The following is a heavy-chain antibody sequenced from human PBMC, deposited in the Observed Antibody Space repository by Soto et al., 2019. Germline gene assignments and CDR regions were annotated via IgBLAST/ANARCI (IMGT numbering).Heavy chain of an antibody. V-gene: IGHV3-23*01. J-gene: IGHJ4*02. CDR1: GFTFSSYA. D-gene: IGHD3-9*01. CDR3: AKSSLGLVASPIPY. Sequence: EVQLLESGGGLVQPGGSLRLSCAASGFTFSSYAMSWVRQAPGKGLEWVSAISGSGGSTYYADSVKGRFTISRDISKNMLYLQMNSLRAEDTAVYYCAKSSLGLVASPIPYWGKGTLVTVSS. CDR2: ISGSGGST.